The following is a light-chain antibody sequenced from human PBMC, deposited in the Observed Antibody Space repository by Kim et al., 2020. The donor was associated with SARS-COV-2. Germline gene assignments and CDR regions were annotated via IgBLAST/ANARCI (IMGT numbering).Light chain of an antibody. CDR3: QQANSFPLLT. Sequence: DIQMTQSPSSVSASVGDKVTITCRASQSISSWLAWYQQKPGKAPKLLIYSASNLQSGVPSRFSGSGSGTDFTLTISSLQPEDFATYYCQQANSFPLLTFGGGTKVEIK. CDR1: QSISSW. CDR2: SAS. V-gene: IGKV1-12*01. J-gene: IGKJ4*01.